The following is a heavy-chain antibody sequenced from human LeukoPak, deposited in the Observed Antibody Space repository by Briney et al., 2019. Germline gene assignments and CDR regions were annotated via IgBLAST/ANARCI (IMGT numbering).Heavy chain of an antibody. J-gene: IGHJ6*03. CDR2: MNPNSGNT. D-gene: IGHD2-2*01. CDR1: GYTFTSYD. Sequence: GASVKVSCKASGYTFTSYDINWVRQATGQGLEWMGWMNPNSGNTGYAQKFQGRVTMTRNTSISTAYMELSSLRSEDTAVYYCARGTEDIVVVPPQARGYYYYYYMDVWGKGTTVTVSS. V-gene: IGHV1-8*01. CDR3: ARGTEDIVVVPPQARGYYYYYYMDV.